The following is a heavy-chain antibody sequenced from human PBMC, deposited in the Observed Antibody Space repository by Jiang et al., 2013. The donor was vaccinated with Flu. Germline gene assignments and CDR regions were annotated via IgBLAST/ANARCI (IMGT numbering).Heavy chain of an antibody. Sequence: GREVKKPGASVKVSCKTSGYRFASYAIHWVRQAPGQRLEWMGRSNAESNDSTYSQKFQGRVTIARDTSASTAYMELSSLRPQDTAVYYCARGYDWNYGWFDSWGQGSPVTVSS. CDR2: SNAESNDS. CDR1: GYRFASYA. V-gene: IGHV1-3*01. D-gene: IGHD1-7*01. CDR3: ARGYDWNYGWFDS. J-gene: IGHJ5*01.